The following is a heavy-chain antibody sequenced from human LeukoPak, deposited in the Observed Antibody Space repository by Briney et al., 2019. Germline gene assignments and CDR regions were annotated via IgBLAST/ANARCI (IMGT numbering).Heavy chain of an antibody. CDR2: IGNTET. CDR3: AKDWIQFNRVFDCFDS. V-gene: IGHV3-23*01. CDR1: GFPFETNA. J-gene: IGHJ4*02. Sequence: GGSLRLSCATSGFPFETNAMSWVRQAPGKGLEWVATIGNTETFYADSVTGRFTISRDNSKNTVNLQMNRLRVEDTAIYYCAKDWIQFNRVFDCFDSWAREPWSPSPQ. D-gene: IGHD5-18*01.